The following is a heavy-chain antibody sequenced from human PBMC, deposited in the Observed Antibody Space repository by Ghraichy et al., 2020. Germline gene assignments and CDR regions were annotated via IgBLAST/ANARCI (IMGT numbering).Heavy chain of an antibody. D-gene: IGHD3-9*01. V-gene: IGHV3-33*01. Sequence: GGSLRLSCAASGFTFSSYGMHWVRQAPGKGLEWVAVIWYDGSNKYYADSVKGRFTISRDNSKNTLYLQMNSLRAEDTAVYYCARDVNDIWTGYRPDSLFDYWGQGTLVTVSS. J-gene: IGHJ4*02. CDR3: ARDVNDIWTGYRPDSLFDY. CDR1: GFTFSSYG. CDR2: IWYDGSNK.